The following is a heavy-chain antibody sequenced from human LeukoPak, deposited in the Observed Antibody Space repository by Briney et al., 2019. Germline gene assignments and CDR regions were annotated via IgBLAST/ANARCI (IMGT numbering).Heavy chain of an antibody. CDR3: AGGVYYGSGPRKPYYYGMDV. CDR1: GYSISSGYY. D-gene: IGHD3-10*01. CDR2: IYYSGST. J-gene: IGHJ6*02. V-gene: IGHV4-61*01. Sequence: SETLSLTCTVSGYSISSGYYWGWIRQPPGKGLEWIGYIYYSGSTNYNPSLKSRVTISVDTSKNQFSLKLSSVTAADTAVYYCAGGVYYGSGPRKPYYYGMDVWGQGTTVTVSS.